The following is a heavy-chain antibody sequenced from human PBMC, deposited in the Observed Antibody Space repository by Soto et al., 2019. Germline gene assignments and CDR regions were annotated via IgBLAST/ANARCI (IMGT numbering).Heavy chain of an antibody. J-gene: IGHJ4*02. V-gene: IGHV3-21*01. Sequence: GGSLRLSCAASGFTFSSYSMNWVRQAPGKGLEWVSSISSSSSYIYYADSVKGRFTISRDNAKNSLYLQMNSLRAEDTAVYYCARVIGGAVAGTSDYWGQGTLVTVSS. CDR2: ISSSSSYI. CDR1: GFTFSSYS. CDR3: ARVIGGAVAGTSDY. D-gene: IGHD6-19*01.